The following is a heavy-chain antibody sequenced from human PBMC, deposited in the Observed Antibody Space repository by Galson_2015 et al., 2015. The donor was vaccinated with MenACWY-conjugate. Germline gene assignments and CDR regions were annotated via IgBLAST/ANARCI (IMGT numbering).Heavy chain of an antibody. Sequence: SVKVSCKASGYTFTSYDINWVRQATGQGLEWMGWMNPNSGNTCYAQKFQGRVTMTRNTYISTAYMELSSLRSEDTAVYYCARGGDSDILTGRCYYSMDVWGKGTTVTVSS. CDR1: GYTFTSYD. D-gene: IGHD3-9*01. J-gene: IGHJ6*03. CDR2: MNPNSGNT. V-gene: IGHV1-8*01. CDR3: ARGGDSDILTGRCYYSMDV.